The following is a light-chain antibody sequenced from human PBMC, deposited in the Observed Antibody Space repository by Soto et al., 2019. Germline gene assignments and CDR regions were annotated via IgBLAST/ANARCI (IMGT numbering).Light chain of an antibody. Sequence: QSVLTQPASVSGSPGQSITISCTGTSSDVGNNNYVSWYQHNPGRAPKVMICDVTNRPSGVSNRFSGSKSGNTASLTISGLQAEDKADYYCSSFKGSSYVFGTGTKVT. CDR3: SSFKGSSYV. V-gene: IGLV2-14*03. J-gene: IGLJ1*01. CDR2: DVT. CDR1: SSDVGNNNY.